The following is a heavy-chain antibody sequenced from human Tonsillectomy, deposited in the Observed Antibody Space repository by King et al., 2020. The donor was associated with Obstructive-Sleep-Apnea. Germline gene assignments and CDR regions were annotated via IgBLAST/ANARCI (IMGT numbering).Heavy chain of an antibody. CDR3: ARGEVQXLPLGLDY. Sequence: VQLQQWGAGLLKPSETLSLTCAVYGGSFSGYYWSWIRQPPGKGLEWIGEINHSGSTNYNPSLKSRVTISVDTSKNQFSLKLSSVTAADTAGYYCARGEVQXLPLGLDYWGQGTLVTVSS. J-gene: IGHJ4*02. D-gene: IGHD6-13*01. CDR2: INHSGST. V-gene: IGHV4-34*01. CDR1: GGSFSGYY.